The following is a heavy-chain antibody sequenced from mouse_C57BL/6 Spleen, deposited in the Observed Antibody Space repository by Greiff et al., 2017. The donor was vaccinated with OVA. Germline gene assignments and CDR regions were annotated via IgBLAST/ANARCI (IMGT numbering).Heavy chain of an antibody. CDR1: GFTFSDYG. Sequence: EVKVVESGGGLVKPGGSLKLSCAASGFTFSDYGMHWVRQAPEKGLEWVAYISSGSSTIYYADTVKGRFTISRDNAKNTLFLQMTSLRSEDTAMYYCAKGIYYGSSYVAYWGQGTLVTVSA. CDR2: ISSGSSTI. CDR3: AKGIYYGSSYVAY. J-gene: IGHJ3*01. V-gene: IGHV5-17*01. D-gene: IGHD1-1*01.